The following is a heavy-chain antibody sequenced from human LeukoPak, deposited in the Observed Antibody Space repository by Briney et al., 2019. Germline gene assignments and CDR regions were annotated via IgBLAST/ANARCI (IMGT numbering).Heavy chain of an antibody. D-gene: IGHD4-17*01. CDR1: GFTFSSYA. Sequence: TGGSLRLSCAASGFTFSSYAMHWVRQAPGKGLEWVAVISYDGSNKYYADSVKGRFTISRDNSKNTLFLQMNSLRAEDTAVYYCARATDVDYWGQGTLVTVSS. CDR3: ARATDVDY. V-gene: IGHV3-30-3*01. J-gene: IGHJ4*02. CDR2: ISYDGSNK.